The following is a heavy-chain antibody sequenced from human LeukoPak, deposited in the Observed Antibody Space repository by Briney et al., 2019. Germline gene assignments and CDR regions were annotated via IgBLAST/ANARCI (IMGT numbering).Heavy chain of an antibody. D-gene: IGHD3-3*02. CDR3: AKGRFWRRKTDYHFLH. Sequence: GRSLRLSCAASGFTFSSYGMHWVRQAPAKGLEWVAILSYDGSNKYYADSVKGRFTISRDNSKNTLYLQMNSLRAEDTAVYYCAKGRFWRRKTDYHFLHWGQGTLVTVSS. CDR1: GFTFSSYG. CDR2: LSYDGSNK. V-gene: IGHV3-30*18. J-gene: IGHJ1*01.